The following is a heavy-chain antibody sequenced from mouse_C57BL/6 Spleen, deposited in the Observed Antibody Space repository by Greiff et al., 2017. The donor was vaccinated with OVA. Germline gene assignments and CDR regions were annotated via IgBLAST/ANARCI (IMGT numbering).Heavy chain of an antibody. Sequence: QVQLKQPGAELVMPGASVKLSCKASGYTFTSYWMHWVKQRPGQGLEWIGEIDPSDSYTNYNQKFKGKSTLTVDKSSSTAYMQLSSLTSEDSAVYYCARAWNYGSSYEAMDYWGQGTSVTVSS. CDR3: ARAWNYGSSYEAMDY. D-gene: IGHD1-1*01. CDR2: IDPSDSYT. V-gene: IGHV1-69*01. CDR1: GYTFTSYW. J-gene: IGHJ4*01.